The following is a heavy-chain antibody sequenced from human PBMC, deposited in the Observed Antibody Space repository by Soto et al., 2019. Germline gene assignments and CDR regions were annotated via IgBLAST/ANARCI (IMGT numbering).Heavy chain of an antibody. J-gene: IGHJ4*02. CDR2: ISSGSGSI. V-gene: IGHV3-48*04. CDR1: GFSFDSFS. Sequence: EVQLVESGGGLVQPGGSLRLSCAASGFSFDSFSMDWVRHAPGKGLELVSYISSGSGSIYYADSVKGRFTISRDNAKTSLSLQMNSLRAEDTAVYYCAKLTGGSSWHPLYSWGQGTLVIVSS. CDR3: AKLTGGSSWHPLYS. D-gene: IGHD6-13*01.